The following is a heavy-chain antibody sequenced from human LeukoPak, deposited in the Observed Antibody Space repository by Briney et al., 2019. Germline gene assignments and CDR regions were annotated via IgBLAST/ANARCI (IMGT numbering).Heavy chain of an antibody. J-gene: IGHJ6*03. D-gene: IGHD2-21*01. Sequence: ASVKVSCKASGGTFTMYYVHWVRQAPGQGLEWMGMINPSDGATTYAQRFQDRVTMTRDMSTTTVYMDLRSLRSEDTAVYFCARVVMKAFYYYYMDVWGKGTTIIISS. CDR1: GGTFTMYY. CDR3: ARVVMKAFYYYYMDV. CDR2: INPSDGAT. V-gene: IGHV1-46*01.